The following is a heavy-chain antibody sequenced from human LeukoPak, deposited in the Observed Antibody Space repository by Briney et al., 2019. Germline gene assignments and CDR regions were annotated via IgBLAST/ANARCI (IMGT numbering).Heavy chain of an antibody. CDR3: ARKLYYYDTSNDGWFDP. CDR2: INHSGST. V-gene: IGHV4-34*01. D-gene: IGHD3-22*01. Sequence: SETLSLTCAVYGGSFSGYYWSWIRQPPGKGLEWIGEINHSGSTNYNPSLKSRVTISVDTSKNQFSLKLSSVTAEDTAVYYCARKLYYYDTSNDGWFDPWGQGTLVTVSS. CDR1: GGSFSGYY. J-gene: IGHJ5*02.